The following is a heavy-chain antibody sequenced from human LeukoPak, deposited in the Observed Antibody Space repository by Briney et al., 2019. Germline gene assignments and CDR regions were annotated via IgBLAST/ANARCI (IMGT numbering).Heavy chain of an antibody. J-gene: IGHJ6*02. V-gene: IGHV4-59*08. Sequence: PSETLSLTCTVSGGSISSYYWSWIRQPPGKGLEWIGYIYYSGSTNYNPSLKSRVTISVDTSKSQFSLKLSSVTAADTAVYYCARTNYDSSGYYPVYYYGMDVWGQGTTVTVSS. D-gene: IGHD3-22*01. CDR1: GGSISSYY. CDR3: ARTNYDSSGYYPVYYYGMDV. CDR2: IYYSGST.